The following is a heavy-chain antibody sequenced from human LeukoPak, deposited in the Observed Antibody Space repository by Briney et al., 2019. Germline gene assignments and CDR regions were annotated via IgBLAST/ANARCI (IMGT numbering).Heavy chain of an antibody. D-gene: IGHD6-13*01. CDR2: INQDGSEK. CDR3: ARDLWDSTCL. Sequence: PGGSLRLSCTASGFTFSSFWMSWARQAPGKGLEWVANINQDGSEKYYVDSVKGRFTISRDNAKNSLDLQMNSLTAEDTAIYYCARDLWDSTCLWGQGTLVTVSS. V-gene: IGHV3-7*01. J-gene: IGHJ4*02. CDR1: GFTFSSFW.